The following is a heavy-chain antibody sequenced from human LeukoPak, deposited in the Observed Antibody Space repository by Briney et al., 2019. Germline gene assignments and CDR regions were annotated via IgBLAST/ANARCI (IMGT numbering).Heavy chain of an antibody. J-gene: IGHJ4*02. CDR1: GFTFSSYG. D-gene: IGHD2-21*01. Sequence: GGSLRLSCAASGFTFSSYGLHWVRQAPGKGLEWVAFIRYDGNNKYNSDSVKGRFTISRDDSKNTLYLHMNSLRPEDTGVYYCAKQGANGGANFDYWGQGTLVTVSS. CDR2: IRYDGNNK. V-gene: IGHV3-30*02. CDR3: AKQGANGGANFDY.